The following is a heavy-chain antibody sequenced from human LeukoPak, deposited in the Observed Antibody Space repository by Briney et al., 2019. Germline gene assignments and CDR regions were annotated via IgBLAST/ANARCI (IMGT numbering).Heavy chain of an antibody. CDR3: ARLLHVFSWFDP. V-gene: IGHV4-38-2*02. CDR2: IYHSGST. D-gene: IGHD2-21*01. Sequence: SETLSLTCTVSGYSISSGYYWGWIRQPPGKGLEWIGSIYHSGSTYYNPSLKSRVTISVDTSKNQFSLKLSSVTAADTAVYYCARLLHVFSWFDPWGQGTLVTVSS. J-gene: IGHJ5*02. CDR1: GYSISSGYY.